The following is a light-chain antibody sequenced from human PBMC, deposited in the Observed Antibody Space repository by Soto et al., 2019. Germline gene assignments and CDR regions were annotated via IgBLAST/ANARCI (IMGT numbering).Light chain of an antibody. CDR2: DAS. J-gene: IGKJ2*01. CDR3: QQYDKLPYT. Sequence: DIQMTQSPSSVSASVGDRVTMTCRASQGINSWLAWYQQKPGKAPRLLIYDASNLKTGVPSRFSGTGSGTDFTFTISGLQPEDIATYYCQQYDKLPYTFGQGTKLEIK. V-gene: IGKV1-33*01. CDR1: QGINSW.